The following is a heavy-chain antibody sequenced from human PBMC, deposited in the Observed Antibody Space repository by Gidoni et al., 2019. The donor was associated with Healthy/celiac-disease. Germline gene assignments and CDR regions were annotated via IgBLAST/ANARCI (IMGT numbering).Heavy chain of an antibody. V-gene: IGHV3-23*01. CDR2: ISGSGGST. CDR3: ARLNDVLLWFGELF. CDR1: GFTFSSYA. D-gene: IGHD3-10*01. J-gene: IGHJ4*02. Sequence: EVQLLESGGGLVQPGGSLRLSCAASGFTFSSYAMSWVRQAPGKGLEVVSAISGSGGSTYYADSVKGRFTISRDNSKNTLYLQMNSLRAEDTAVYYCARLNDVLLWFGELFWGQGTLVTVSS.